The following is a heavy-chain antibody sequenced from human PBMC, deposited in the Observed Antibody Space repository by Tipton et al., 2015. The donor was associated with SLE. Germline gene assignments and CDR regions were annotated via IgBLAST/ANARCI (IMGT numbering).Heavy chain of an antibody. CDR3: ARHDTVNSYYFDY. V-gene: IGHV4-39*07. CDR1: GGSISSSSYY. D-gene: IGHD4-17*01. CDR2: IYYSGST. Sequence: TLSLTCTVSGGSISSSSYYWGWIRQPPGKGLEWIGSIYYSGSTYYNPSLKSRVTISVDTSKNQFSLKLSSVTAADTAVYYCARHDTVNSYYFDYWGQGTLVTVSS. J-gene: IGHJ4*02.